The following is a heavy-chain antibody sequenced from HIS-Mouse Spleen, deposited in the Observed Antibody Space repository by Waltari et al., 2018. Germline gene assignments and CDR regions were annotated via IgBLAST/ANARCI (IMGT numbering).Heavy chain of an antibody. J-gene: IGHJ2*01. CDR2: IYYSGST. V-gene: IGHV4-39*07. CDR1: GCSISSSSSS. D-gene: IGHD6-13*01. CDR3: AREIPYSSSWYDWYFDL. Sequence: QLPLQESGPGLVKPSETLSLTCTVSGCSISSSSSSWGWIRPPPGKGLEWIGSIYYSGSTYYNPSRKRRVTISVDTSKNQFSLKLSSVTAADTAVYYCAREIPYSSSWYDWYFDLWGRGTLVTVSS.